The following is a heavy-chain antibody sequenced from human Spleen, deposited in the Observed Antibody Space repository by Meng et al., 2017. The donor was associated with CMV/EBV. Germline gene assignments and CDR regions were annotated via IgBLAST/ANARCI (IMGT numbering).Heavy chain of an antibody. J-gene: IGHJ6*02. Sequence: GESLKISCAASGFTFSNYWMSWVRQAPGQGVEWVANIKQDGSEKYYADSVKGRFTISRDNAKSSLYLQMNSPRAEDTAVYYCARGLQSGMDVWGQGTTVTVSS. CDR2: IKQDGSEK. CDR1: GFTFSNYW. CDR3: ARGLQSGMDV. V-gene: IGHV3-7*04.